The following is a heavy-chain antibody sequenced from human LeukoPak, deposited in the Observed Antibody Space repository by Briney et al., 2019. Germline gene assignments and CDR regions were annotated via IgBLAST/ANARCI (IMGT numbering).Heavy chain of an antibody. V-gene: IGHV3-7*01. CDR3: ARDGELLWFGETFDY. J-gene: IGHJ4*02. D-gene: IGHD3-10*01. Sequence: GGSLRLSCAASGFTFSSYWMSWVRQAPGKGLEWVANIKQDGSEKYYVDSVKGRFTISRDNAKNSLYLQMNSLRAEDTAVYYCARDGELLWFGETFDYWGQGTLVTVSS. CDR2: IKQDGSEK. CDR1: GFTFSSYW.